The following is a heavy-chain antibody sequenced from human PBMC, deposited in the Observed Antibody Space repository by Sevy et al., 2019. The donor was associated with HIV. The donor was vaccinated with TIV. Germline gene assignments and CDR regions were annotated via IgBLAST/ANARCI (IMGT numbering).Heavy chain of an antibody. D-gene: IGHD4-17*01. Sequence: GGSLRLSCAASGFTFSTYGMHWVRQAPGKGLEWVGVIWFDGSNTYYADSVKGRFTISRDIAKNTLHLQMNSLRVEDTAVYYCARDLEFYDYGDYGPAFMPDYWGQGTLVTVSS. CDR2: IWFDGSNT. J-gene: IGHJ4*02. CDR3: ARDLEFYDYGDYGPAFMPDY. V-gene: IGHV3-33*01. CDR1: GFTFSTYG.